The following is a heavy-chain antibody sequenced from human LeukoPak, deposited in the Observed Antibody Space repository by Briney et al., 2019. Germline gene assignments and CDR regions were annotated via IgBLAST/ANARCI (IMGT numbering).Heavy chain of an antibody. D-gene: IGHD3-10*01. CDR2: ISSGGYNI. J-gene: IGHJ4*02. Sequence: GGSLRLSCAASGFTFSDFYMGWIRQAPGKGLECVSYISSGGYNIHYEDSVKGRSTISRDDAQNSLILQMNSLTAEDTAVFYCARGSRYGAGSHFDFWGQGTLVTVSS. V-gene: IGHV3-11*01. CDR1: GFTFSDFY. CDR3: ARGSRYGAGSHFDF.